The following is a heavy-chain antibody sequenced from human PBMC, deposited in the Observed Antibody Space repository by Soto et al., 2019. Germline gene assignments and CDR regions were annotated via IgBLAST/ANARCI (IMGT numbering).Heavy chain of an antibody. D-gene: IGHD4-17*01. Sequence: QVQLVESGGGVVQPGRSLRLSCAASGFIFSTDGMHWVRQAPGKGLEWLSVISYDGNHKYYADSVKGRFTISRDNSKNTLWLQMDSLRTADTAVYYCAKDILLTTITTVGDWGQGTLVTVSS. CDR1: GFIFSTDG. J-gene: IGHJ4*02. V-gene: IGHV3-30*18. CDR3: AKDILLTTITTVGD. CDR2: ISYDGNHK.